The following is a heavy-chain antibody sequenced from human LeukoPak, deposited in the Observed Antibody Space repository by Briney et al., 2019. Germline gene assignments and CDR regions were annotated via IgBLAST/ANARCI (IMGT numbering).Heavy chain of an antibody. CDR1: GYIFTSYG. Sequence: ASVKVSCKTSGYIFTSYGISWVRQAPGQGLEWMGWISAYNGNTNYAQKFQGRVTMTTDTSTSTAYMELRSLRSDDTAVYYCARDLVSPGYCSGGSCYSFDYWGQGTLVTVPS. V-gene: IGHV1-18*01. J-gene: IGHJ4*02. D-gene: IGHD2-15*01. CDR3: ARDLVSPGYCSGGSCYSFDY. CDR2: ISAYNGNT.